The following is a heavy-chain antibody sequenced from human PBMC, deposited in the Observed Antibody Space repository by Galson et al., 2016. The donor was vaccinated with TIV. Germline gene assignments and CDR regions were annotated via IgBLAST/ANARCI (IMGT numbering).Heavy chain of an antibody. CDR1: GFTFSRHA. V-gene: IGHV3-30*04. Sequence: SLRLSCAASGFTFSRHAMHWVRQAPGKGLEWVAVISYDGTIKYCADSVKGRFTISRDNAKNSLYLQMNSLRAEDTAVYYCARNNWNYEGAFDIWGQGTMVTVSS. D-gene: IGHD1-7*01. CDR3: ARNNWNYEGAFDI. J-gene: IGHJ3*02. CDR2: ISYDGTIK.